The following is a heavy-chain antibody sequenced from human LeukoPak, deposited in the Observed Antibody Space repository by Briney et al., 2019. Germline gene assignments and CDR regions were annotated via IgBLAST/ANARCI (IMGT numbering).Heavy chain of an antibody. CDR3: ARRYSNYFFDY. V-gene: IGHV4-38-2*01. J-gene: IGHJ4*02. D-gene: IGHD4-11*01. CDR1: GYSITSGYY. CDR2: IYHSGST. Sequence: PSETLSLTCAVSGYSITSGYYWAWIRQPPGKGLEWIGNIYHSGSTYYNPSLKSRVTISVDTSKNHFSLKLSSVTAADTAVYYCARRYSNYFFDYWGQGTLVTVSS.